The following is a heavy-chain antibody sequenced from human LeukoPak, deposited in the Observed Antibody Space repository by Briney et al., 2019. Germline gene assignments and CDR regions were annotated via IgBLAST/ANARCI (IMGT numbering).Heavy chain of an antibody. CDR1: GYSFTSYW. V-gene: IGHV5-51*01. D-gene: IGHD4-17*01. CDR3: ARRAVTTLYYFDY. Sequence: GESLKISCQGSGYSFTSYWIAWVRQMPGKGLEWMGIIYPGDSDTRYSPSLQGQVTISVDKSISTAYLQWSSLKASDTAMYYCARRAVTTLYYFDYWGQGTLVTVSS. J-gene: IGHJ4*02. CDR2: IYPGDSDT.